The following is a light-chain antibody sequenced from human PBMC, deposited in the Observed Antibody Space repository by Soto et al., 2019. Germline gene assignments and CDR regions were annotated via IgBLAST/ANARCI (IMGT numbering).Light chain of an antibody. Sequence: DIQMTQSPSFVSASVGDRVTITCRASQPISNWLAWYQQKPGKAPKLLIYVASALHSGVPSRFSGSGSETEFTLTISSLQPEDFATYYCQQSYSTSITFGQGTRLEIK. CDR3: QQSYSTSIT. J-gene: IGKJ5*01. V-gene: IGKV1-12*01. CDR2: VAS. CDR1: QPISNW.